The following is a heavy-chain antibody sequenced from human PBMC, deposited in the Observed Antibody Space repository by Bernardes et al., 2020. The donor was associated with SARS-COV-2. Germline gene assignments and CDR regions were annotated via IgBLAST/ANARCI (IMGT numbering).Heavy chain of an antibody. Sequence: SETLSLTCTVSGGSISPYYWNWVRQSPGRGLEWIGYIYYTGDTLYNPSLTSRATISLDRSKNQFSLRLMSVTAADTAVYYCARRRVSERPVAEGNWLDPWGLGSLVTVSS. J-gene: IGHJ5*02. V-gene: IGHV4-59*08. CDR3: ARRRVSERPVAEGNWLDP. D-gene: IGHD6-19*01. CDR1: GGSISPYY. CDR2: IYYTGDT.